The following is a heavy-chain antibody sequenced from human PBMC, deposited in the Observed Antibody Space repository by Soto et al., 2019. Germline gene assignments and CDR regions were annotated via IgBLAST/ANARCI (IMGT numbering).Heavy chain of an antibody. CDR2: ISSSGSPI. Sequence: GGALRKKCAASGFTFSSYEMNWVRQAPGKGLEWVSYISSSGSPIYYADSVKGRFTISRDNAKNSRSLQMNSLRAEDTAVYYCARDHYEFWSGSHSSTGYGMDVWCQGTTVTVSS. CDR3: ARDHYEFWSGSHSSTGYGMDV. J-gene: IGHJ6*02. V-gene: IGHV3-48*03. CDR1: GFTFSSYE. D-gene: IGHD3-3*01.